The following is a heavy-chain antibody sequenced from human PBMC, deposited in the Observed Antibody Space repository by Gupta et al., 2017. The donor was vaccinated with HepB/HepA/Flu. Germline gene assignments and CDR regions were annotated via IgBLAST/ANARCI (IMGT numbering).Heavy chain of an antibody. CDR2: IYYSGST. CDR3: AREVHVRSGGNEDAFDI. J-gene: IGHJ3*02. CDR1: GDSISNSGYY. V-gene: IGHV4-31*03. D-gene: IGHD6-25*01. Sequence: QEQLQESGPGLVKPSQTLSLTCNVSGDSISNSGYYWSWIRQHPGKGLQWIGYIYYSGSTYYNPSLRSRVTISIDTSKNQFSLRLTSVTAADTAVYYCAREVHVRSGGNEDAFDIWGQGTMVTVSS.